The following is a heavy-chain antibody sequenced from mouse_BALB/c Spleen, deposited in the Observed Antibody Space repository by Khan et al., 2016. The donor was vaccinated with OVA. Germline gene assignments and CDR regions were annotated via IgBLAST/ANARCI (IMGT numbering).Heavy chain of an antibody. D-gene: IGHD2-10*02. J-gene: IGHJ3*01. CDR1: GYTFTSYS. V-gene: IGHV1S56*01. CDR3: ARAGYGSFAY. Sequence: QVQLQQSGPELVKPGASVRISCKASGYTFTSYSIHWVKQRPGQGLEWIGWIFPGNVNSNYNERFKGKATLTADKSSSTAYMQLSSLTSEDSAVYFCARAGYGSFAYWGQGTLVTVSA. CDR2: IFPGNVNS.